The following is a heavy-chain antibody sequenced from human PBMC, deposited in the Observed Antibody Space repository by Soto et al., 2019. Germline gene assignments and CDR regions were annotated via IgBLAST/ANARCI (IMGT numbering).Heavy chain of an antibody. CDR2: IYADGTT. CDR3: ASSYVGDYAFDV. D-gene: IGHD3-16*01. Sequence: EVQLVESGGGLVQPGGSLRLTCAASGFTVNSNSMRWVRQAPGKGLECVSVIYADGTTYYADSVKGRFTISRHNSRNSLYLQMNSLRREDTAFYYCASSYVGDYAFDVWGQGTLVAVSS. V-gene: IGHV3-53*04. J-gene: IGHJ3*01. CDR1: GFTVNSNS.